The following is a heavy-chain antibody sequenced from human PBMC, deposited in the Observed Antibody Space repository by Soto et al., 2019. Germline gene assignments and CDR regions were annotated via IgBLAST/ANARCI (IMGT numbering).Heavy chain of an antibody. CDR3: ARGGGRTKVDY. V-gene: IGHV4-31*03. CDR2: TSHSGST. D-gene: IGHD3-16*01. J-gene: IGHJ4*02. Sequence: QVQLQESGPGLVKTSQTLSLTCTVSCCSITSIGSYWSWIRQHPGEGLEWIGFTSHSGSTSYHPSLKRRVTISVDTSSNPFSLKLKSGTTAETAVYYCARGGGRTKVDYRGQGTLVNVSP. CDR1: CCSITSIGSY.